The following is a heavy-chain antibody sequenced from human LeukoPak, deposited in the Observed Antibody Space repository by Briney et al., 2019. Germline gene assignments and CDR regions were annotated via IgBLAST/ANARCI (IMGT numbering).Heavy chain of an antibody. D-gene: IGHD3-22*01. Sequence: SVKVSCKASGGTFSTYTISWVRQAPGQGLEWMGRIIPILGIAKYAQKSQGRVTITADKSTSTAYMELSSLRSEDTAVYYCAIPAHDRDSSGYYLGAFDIWGQGTMVTVSS. J-gene: IGHJ3*02. CDR2: IIPILGIA. CDR3: AIPAHDRDSSGYYLGAFDI. CDR1: GGTFSTYT. V-gene: IGHV1-69*02.